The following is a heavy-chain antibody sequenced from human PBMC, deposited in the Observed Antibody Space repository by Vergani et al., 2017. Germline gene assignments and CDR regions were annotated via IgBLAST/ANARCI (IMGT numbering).Heavy chain of an antibody. Sequence: QVQLVESGGGVVQPGRSLRLSCAASGFTFSSYAMHWVRKAPGKGLEWVAVISYDGSNKYYADSVKGRFTISRDNSKNTLYLQMNSLRAEDTAVYYCARGRRVTTRDDAFDIWGQGTMVTVSS. D-gene: IGHD4-17*01. V-gene: IGHV3-30*04. CDR3: ARGRRVTTRDDAFDI. CDR1: GFTFSSYA. CDR2: ISYDGSNK. J-gene: IGHJ3*02.